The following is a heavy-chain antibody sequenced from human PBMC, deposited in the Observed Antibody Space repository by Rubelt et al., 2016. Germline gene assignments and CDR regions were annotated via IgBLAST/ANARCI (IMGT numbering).Heavy chain of an antibody. CDR2: IWSDGSNK. Sequence: VRQAPGKGLEWVAVIWSDGSNKYYADSVKGRFTISRDNSKNTLYLEMNSLRAEDTAVYYCARDWIQIWLYVGVLDYWGQGTLVTVSS. V-gene: IGHV3-33*01. D-gene: IGHD5-18*01. J-gene: IGHJ4*02. CDR3: ARDWIQIWLYVGVLDY.